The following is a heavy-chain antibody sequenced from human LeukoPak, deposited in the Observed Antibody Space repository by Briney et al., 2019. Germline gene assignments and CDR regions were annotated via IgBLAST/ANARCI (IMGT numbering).Heavy chain of an antibody. CDR2: IYGGGTT. J-gene: IGHJ4*02. CDR3: ARALADSRGYYLGFDY. V-gene: IGHV3-53*01. CDR1: GFTVSSNY. D-gene: IGHD3-22*01. Sequence: PGGSLRLSCAASGFTVSSNYMSWVRQAPGKGLEWVSVIYGGGTTYYADSVKGRFTISRDNAKKSLYVQMNSLRADDTAVYYCARALADSRGYYLGFDYWGQGTLVTVSS.